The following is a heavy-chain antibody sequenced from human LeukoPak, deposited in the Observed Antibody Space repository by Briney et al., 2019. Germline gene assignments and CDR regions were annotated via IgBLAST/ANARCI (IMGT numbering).Heavy chain of an antibody. Sequence: PGGTLRLSCAASGFTFSSYGMHWVRQAPGKGLEWVAFIRYDGSNKYYADSVKGRFTISRDNSKNTLYLQMNSLRAEDTAVYYCANPPGIVGAPLDYWGQGTLVTVSS. J-gene: IGHJ4*02. CDR2: IRYDGSNK. CDR3: ANPPGIVGAPLDY. D-gene: IGHD1-26*01. V-gene: IGHV3-30*02. CDR1: GFTFSSYG.